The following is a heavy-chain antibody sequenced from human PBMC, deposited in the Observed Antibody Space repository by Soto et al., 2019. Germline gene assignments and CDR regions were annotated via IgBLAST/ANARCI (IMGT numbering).Heavy chain of an antibody. CDR3: ACVENQRYYYGMDV. CDR1: GGTFSSYA. D-gene: IGHD2-15*01. J-gene: IGHJ6*02. CDR2: IIPIFGTA. V-gene: IGHV1-69*12. Sequence: QVQLVQSGAEVKKPGSSVKVSCKASGGTFSSYAISWVRQAPGQGLEWMGGIIPIFGTADYAQKFQGRVTVXAXEXXSTAYMELSRLRSEDTAVYYCACVENQRYYYGMDVWGQGTTVTVSS.